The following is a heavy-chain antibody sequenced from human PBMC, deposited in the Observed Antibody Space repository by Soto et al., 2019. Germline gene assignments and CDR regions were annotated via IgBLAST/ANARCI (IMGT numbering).Heavy chain of an antibody. CDR1: GFTFSSYA. V-gene: IGHV3-23*01. CDR3: AKDEGLLMVYAFAFDI. CDR2: ISGSGGST. D-gene: IGHD2-8*01. Sequence: GGSLRLSCAASGFTFSSYAMSWVRQAPGKGLEWVSAISGSGGSTYYADSVKGRFTISRDNSKNTLYLQMNSLRAEDTAVYYCAKDEGLLMVYAFAFDIWGQGTMVTVSS. J-gene: IGHJ3*02.